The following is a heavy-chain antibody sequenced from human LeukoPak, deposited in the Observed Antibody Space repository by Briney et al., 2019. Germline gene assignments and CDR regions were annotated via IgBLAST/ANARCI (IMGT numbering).Heavy chain of an antibody. CDR3: ARADIVVVPAAVNWFDP. J-gene: IGHJ5*02. V-gene: IGHV4-31*03. Sequence: SETLSLTCTVSGGSISSGGYYWSWIRQHPGKGLEWIGYIYYSGSTYYNPSLKSRVTISVDTFKNQFSLKLSSVTAADTAVYYCARADIVVVPAAVNWFDPWGQGTLVTVSS. CDR1: GGSISSGGYY. CDR2: IYYSGST. D-gene: IGHD2-2*01.